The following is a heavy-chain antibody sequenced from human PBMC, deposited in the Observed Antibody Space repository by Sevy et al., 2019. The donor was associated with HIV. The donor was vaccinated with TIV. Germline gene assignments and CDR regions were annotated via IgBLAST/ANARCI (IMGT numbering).Heavy chain of an antibody. CDR2: ISGISTYT. Sequence: GGSLRLSCVASGFTFSDYYMSWIRQSPGKGLEWVSLISGISTYTNYADSMKGRFTISRDNAKNSLYLQMNSLRAEDTAVYYCARRSSGWDYFDYWGQGTLVTVSS. CDR3: ARRSSGWDYFDY. CDR1: GFTFSDYY. D-gene: IGHD6-19*01. J-gene: IGHJ4*02. V-gene: IGHV3-11*06.